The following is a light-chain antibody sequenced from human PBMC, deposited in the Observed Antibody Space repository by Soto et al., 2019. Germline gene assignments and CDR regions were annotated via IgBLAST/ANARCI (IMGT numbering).Light chain of an antibody. J-gene: IGKJ1*01. V-gene: IGKV3-15*01. CDR2: GAS. CDR1: QTVSSN. Sequence: EILMTQSPATLSVSPGERATLSCRASQTVSSNLAWYQQKFGQAPRLLIYGASTRATGIPARFSGSGSGTEFTLTISSLQSEDFALYYCQQYNNWPRTFGQGTKVEIK. CDR3: QQYNNWPRT.